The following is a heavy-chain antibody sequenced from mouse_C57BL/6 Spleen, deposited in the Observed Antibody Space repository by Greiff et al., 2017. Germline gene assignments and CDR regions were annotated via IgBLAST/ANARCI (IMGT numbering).Heavy chain of an antibody. V-gene: IGHV1-64*01. CDR3: ARPLYDQDAMGG. J-gene: IGHJ4*01. D-gene: IGHD2-12*01. Sequence: VQLQQPGAELVKPGASVKLSCKASGYTFTSYWMHWVKQRPGQGLEWIGMIHPNSGSSNYNEKFKSKATLTVDKSSSTAYMQLSSLTSEDTAVYYCARPLYDQDAMGGWGQGTSVTVS. CDR1: GYTFTSYW. CDR2: IHPNSGSS.